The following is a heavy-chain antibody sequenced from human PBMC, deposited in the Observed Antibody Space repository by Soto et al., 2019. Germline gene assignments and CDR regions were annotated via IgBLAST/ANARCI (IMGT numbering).Heavy chain of an antibody. CDR1: GYTFTSYG. J-gene: IGHJ6*03. D-gene: IGHD2-8*01. CDR2: ISAYNGNT. CDR3: ARAAPTNGDQSHYLCYTDV. Sequence: QVQLVQSGAEVKKPGASVKVSCKPSGYTFTSYGITWVRQAPGQRLEWMGWISAYNGNTNYAQKLQGRVTMTTDASTSTAYMDVRSLGSDATAMYYCARAAPTNGDQSHYLCYTDVWGKGTTVAVSS. V-gene: IGHV1-18*01.